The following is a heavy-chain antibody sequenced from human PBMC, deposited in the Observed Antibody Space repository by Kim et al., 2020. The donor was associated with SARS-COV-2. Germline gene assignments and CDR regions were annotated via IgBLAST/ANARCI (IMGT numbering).Heavy chain of an antibody. CDR3: VEAARYSGYDYPLNYFDY. V-gene: IGHV3-64D*08. J-gene: IGHJ4*02. Sequence: GRFTISRDNSKNTLYLQMSSLRAEDTAVYYCVEAARYSGYDYPLNYFDYWGQGTLVTVSS. D-gene: IGHD5-12*01.